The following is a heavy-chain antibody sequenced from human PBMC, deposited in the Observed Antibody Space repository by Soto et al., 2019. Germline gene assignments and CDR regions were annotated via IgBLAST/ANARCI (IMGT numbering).Heavy chain of an antibody. V-gene: IGHV3-21*01. Sequence: EVQLVESGGGLVKPGGSLRLSCAASGFTFRTYTLNWVRQAPGKGLEWVSSLSGTSSHIYYTDSVKGRFTVSRDNAENSLYLQMNSLRAEDTAIYHCARGVIYGDFDYFDYWGQGTLVTVSS. J-gene: IGHJ4*02. CDR1: GFTFRTYT. CDR3: ARGVIYGDFDYFDY. CDR2: LSGTSSHI. D-gene: IGHD4-17*01.